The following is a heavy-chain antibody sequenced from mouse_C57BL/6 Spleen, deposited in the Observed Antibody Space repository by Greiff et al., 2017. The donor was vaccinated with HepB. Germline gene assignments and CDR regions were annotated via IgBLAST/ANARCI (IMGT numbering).Heavy chain of an antibody. CDR3: ARDGYFSYAMDY. V-gene: IGHV1-55*01. CDR2: IYPGSGST. CDR1: GYTFTSYW. J-gene: IGHJ4*01. Sequence: VQVVESGAELVKPGASVKMSCKASGYTFTSYWITWVKPRPGQGLEWIGNIYPGSGSTNYNEKFKSKATLTVDTSSSTAYMQLSILTSEASAVYCCARDGYFSYAMDYWGQGTSVTVSS. D-gene: IGHD2-3*01.